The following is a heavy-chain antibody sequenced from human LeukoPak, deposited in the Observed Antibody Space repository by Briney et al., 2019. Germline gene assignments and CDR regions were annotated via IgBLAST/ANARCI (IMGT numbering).Heavy chain of an antibody. D-gene: IGHD4-17*01. J-gene: IGHJ4*02. Sequence: GGSLRLSCAASGFTFSDYAMHWVRQAPGKGLEWVAVIWYDGSNKYYADSAKGRFTISRDNSKNTLYLQMNSLRAEDTAVYYCARVEDLYGDLLPLPPDYWGQGTLVTVSS. CDR2: IWYDGSNK. CDR1: GFTFSDYA. CDR3: ARVEDLYGDLLPLPPDY. V-gene: IGHV3-33*08.